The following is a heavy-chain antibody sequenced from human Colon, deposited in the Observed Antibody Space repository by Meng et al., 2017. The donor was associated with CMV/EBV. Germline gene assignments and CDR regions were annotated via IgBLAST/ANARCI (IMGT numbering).Heavy chain of an antibody. CDR2: INPNSGNT. D-gene: IGHD3-22*01. CDR3: ARVNYDSSGYSYGMDV. V-gene: IGHV1-8*01. J-gene: IGHJ6*02. CDR1: GYTFTGYY. Sequence: ASVKVSCKGSGYTFTGYYVHWVRQAPGQGLEWMGWINPNSGNTGFAQKFQGRVTMTRNTSITTAYMELSSLRSEDTAVYYCARVNYDSSGYSYGMDVWGQGTTVTVSS.